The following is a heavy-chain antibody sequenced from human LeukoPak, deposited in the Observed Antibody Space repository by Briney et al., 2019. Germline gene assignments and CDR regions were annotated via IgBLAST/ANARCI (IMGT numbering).Heavy chain of an antibody. CDR3: ARPNFRYDYFDY. J-gene: IGHJ4*02. CDR1: GYTLTCYY. V-gene: IGHV1-2*02. D-gene: IGHD5-12*01. Sequence: ASVKVSCKASGYTLTCYYMHWVRQAPGQGLEWMGWINPNSGGTNYAQKFQGRVTMTRDTSISTAYMELSRLRSDDTAVYYCARPNFRYDYFDYWGQGTLVTVSS. CDR2: INPNSGGT.